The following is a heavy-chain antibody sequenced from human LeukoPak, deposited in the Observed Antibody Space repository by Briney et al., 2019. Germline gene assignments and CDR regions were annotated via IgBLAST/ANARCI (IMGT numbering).Heavy chain of an antibody. Sequence: GGSLRLSCVASGFTLKAYAMPWVRQAPGKGLEWVAFIMYDGSSKSIGDSVKGRFSISRDNPSNTLYLEMNSLRVEDTAVYYCAKGFRLNDFSFESWGQGTLVTVSS. D-gene: IGHD2-21*02. CDR1: GFTLKAYA. J-gene: IGHJ4*02. CDR2: IMYDGSSK. CDR3: AKGFRLNDFSFES. V-gene: IGHV3-30*02.